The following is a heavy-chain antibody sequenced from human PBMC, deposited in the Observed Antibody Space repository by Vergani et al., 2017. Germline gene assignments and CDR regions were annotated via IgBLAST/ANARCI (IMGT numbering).Heavy chain of an antibody. D-gene: IGHD4-23*01. CDR3: ASTATVVTQEDDY. J-gene: IGHJ4*02. CDR1: GGTFSSYA. CDR2: IIPIFGTA. Sequence: QVQLVQSGAEVKKPGSSVKVSCKASGGTFSSYAISWVRQAPGQGIEWRGGIIPIFGTATYAQKFQGRVTLTADESTSTAYMELSSLRSEDTAVYYCASTATVVTQEDDYWGQGTLVTVSS. V-gene: IGHV1-69*01.